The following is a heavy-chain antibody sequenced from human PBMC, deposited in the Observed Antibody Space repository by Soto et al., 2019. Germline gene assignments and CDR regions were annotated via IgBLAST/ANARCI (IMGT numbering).Heavy chain of an antibody. CDR2: INHSGST. D-gene: IGHD4-17*01. CDR1: GGSFSGYY. CDR3: ARGSDSTVTTNYYYYYMDV. Sequence: SETLSLTCAVYGGSFSGYYWSWIRQPPGKGLEWIGEINHSGSTNYNPSLKSRVTISVDTSKNQFSLKLSSVTAADTAVYYCARGSDSTVTTNYYYYYMDVWGKGTTVTVSS. J-gene: IGHJ6*03. V-gene: IGHV4-34*01.